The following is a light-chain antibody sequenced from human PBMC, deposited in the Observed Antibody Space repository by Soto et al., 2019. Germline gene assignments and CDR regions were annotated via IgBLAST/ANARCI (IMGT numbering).Light chain of an antibody. CDR3: AAWDDSLDGVV. CDR1: SSNVGSNT. V-gene: IGLV1-44*01. J-gene: IGLJ2*01. Sequence: QSVLTQPPSASGTPGQRVTISCSGSSSNVGSNTVNWYQQLPGTAPKLHIYSNNQRRSGVADRFSGSKSGTSASLAMSGPESEDGADYYCAAWDDSLDGVVFGGGTKLTVL. CDR2: SNN.